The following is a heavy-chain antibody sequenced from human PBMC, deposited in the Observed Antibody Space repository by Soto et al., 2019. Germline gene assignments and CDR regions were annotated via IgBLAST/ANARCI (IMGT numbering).Heavy chain of an antibody. V-gene: IGHV3-21*01. CDR3: ARGDNTAMVTYYYYGMDV. CDR1: GFTFSSYS. Sequence: GGSLRLSCAASGFTFSSYSMNWVRQAPGKGLEWVSSISSSSSYIYYADSVKGRFTISRDNAKNSLYLQMNSLRAEDTAVYYCARGDNTAMVTYYYYGMDVWGQGTTVTVSS. CDR2: ISSSSSYI. D-gene: IGHD5-18*01. J-gene: IGHJ6*02.